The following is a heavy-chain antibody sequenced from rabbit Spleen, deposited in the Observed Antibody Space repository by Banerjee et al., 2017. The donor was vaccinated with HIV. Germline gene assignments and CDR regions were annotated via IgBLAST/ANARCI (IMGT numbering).Heavy chain of an antibody. D-gene: IGHD4-1*01. V-gene: IGHV1S7*01. Sequence: QLKETGGGLVQPGGSLKLSCKVSGFDFSGYYMSWVRQAPGKGLEWIGYIDPVFGSTYYAIWVNGRFNIFSDNAQNTLYLQLKSLTAADTATYFCARDLAGVIGWNFYLWGPGTLVTVS. CDR1: GFDFSGYY. CDR3: ARDLAGVIGWNFYL. J-gene: IGHJ4*01. CDR2: IDPVFGST.